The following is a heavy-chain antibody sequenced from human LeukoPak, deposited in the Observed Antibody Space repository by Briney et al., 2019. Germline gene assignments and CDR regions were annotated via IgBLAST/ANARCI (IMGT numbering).Heavy chain of an antibody. CDR2: IYYSGSTNT. J-gene: IGHJ6*03. CDR3: ARGRDYNILAYWGDYYMDV. V-gene: IGHV4-59*01. Sequence: PSETLSLTCTVSGGSITSNYWSWIRQPPGKGLEWIGWIYYSGSTNTNYNPSLKSRATISVDTSKNQFSLKLSSVSAADTAVYYCARGRDYNILAYWGDYYMDVWGKGTTVTISS. CDR1: GGSITSNY. D-gene: IGHD3-9*01.